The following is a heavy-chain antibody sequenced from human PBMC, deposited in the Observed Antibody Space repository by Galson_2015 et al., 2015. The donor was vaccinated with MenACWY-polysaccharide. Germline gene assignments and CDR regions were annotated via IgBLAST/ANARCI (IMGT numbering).Heavy chain of an antibody. CDR1: GFTFSNYG. V-gene: IGHV3-23*01. Sequence: SLRLCCAASGFTFSNYGMAWVRQAPGKGLDWVSDMSRSGRTYYAASEKGRFTISRDNAKNTLYLQMNSLRVEDTAVDYCAREGFCSDDTCYFYDYWGQGTLVTVSS. J-gene: IGHJ4*02. CDR2: MSRSGRT. D-gene: IGHD2-15*01. CDR3: AREGFCSDDTCYFYDY.